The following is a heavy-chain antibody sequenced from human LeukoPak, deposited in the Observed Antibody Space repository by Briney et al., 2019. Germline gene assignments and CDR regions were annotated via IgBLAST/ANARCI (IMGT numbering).Heavy chain of an antibody. CDR3: ARETDCSSTSCYVVGFDP. J-gene: IGHJ5*02. CDR1: GYTFTGYY. V-gene: IGHV1-2*06. Sequence: ASVKVSCKASGYTFTGYYMHWVRQAPGQGLEWMGRINPNSGGTNYAQKFQGRVTMTRDTYISTAYMELSRLRSDDTAVYYCARETDCSSTSCYVVGFDPWGQGTLVTVSS. D-gene: IGHD2-2*01. CDR2: INPNSGGT.